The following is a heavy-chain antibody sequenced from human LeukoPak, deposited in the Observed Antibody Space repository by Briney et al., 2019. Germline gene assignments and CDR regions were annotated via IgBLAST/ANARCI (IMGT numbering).Heavy chain of an antibody. CDR1: GGSVSSGSYY. D-gene: IGHD6-13*01. CDR3: ARESSWYFDY. V-gene: IGHV4-61*01. J-gene: IGHJ4*02. Sequence: PSETLSLTCTVSGGSVSSGSYYGSWIRQPPGKGLEWIGYIYYSGSTNYNPSLKSRVTISVDTSKNQFSLKLNSVTAADTAVYYCARESSWYFDYWGQGTLVTVSS. CDR2: IYYSGST.